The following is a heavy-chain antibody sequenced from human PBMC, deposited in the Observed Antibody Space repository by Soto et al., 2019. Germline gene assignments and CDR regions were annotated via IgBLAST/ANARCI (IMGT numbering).Heavy chain of an antibody. CDR1: GFTFSSYG. Sequence: GGSLRLSCAASGFTFSSYGMHWVRQAPGKGLEWVAVISYDGRNKYYADAVKGRFTISRDNSKNTLYLQMSSLRAEDTTVYYCVKDGSSGWPYFYDMDVWGQGTTVTVSS. CDR2: ISYDGRNK. CDR3: VKDGSSGWPYFYDMDV. V-gene: IGHV3-30*18. J-gene: IGHJ6*02. D-gene: IGHD6-19*01.